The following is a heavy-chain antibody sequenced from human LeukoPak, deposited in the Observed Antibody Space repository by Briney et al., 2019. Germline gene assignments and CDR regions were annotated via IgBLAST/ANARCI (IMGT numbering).Heavy chain of an antibody. CDR3: AKDIGWELLRAFDY. V-gene: IGHV3-30*18. CDR2: ISSDGSRK. Sequence: GSLRLSCRASRFSFSDYDMQWVRQAPGKGLEWVAVISSDGSRKHYGDSVKGRFTISRDNAKNSLYLQMNSLRAEDMALYYCAKDIGWELLRAFDYWGQGTLVTVSS. CDR1: RFSFSDYD. J-gene: IGHJ4*02. D-gene: IGHD1-26*01.